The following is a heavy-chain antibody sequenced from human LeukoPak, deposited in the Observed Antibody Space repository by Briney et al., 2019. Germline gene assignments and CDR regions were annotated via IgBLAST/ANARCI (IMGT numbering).Heavy chain of an antibody. J-gene: IGHJ2*01. V-gene: IGHV4-31*03. CDR2: IYYSGST. D-gene: IGHD3-9*01. CDR1: GGSISSGGYY. Sequence: PSETLSLTCTVSGGSISSGGYYWSWIRQHPGKGLEWIGYIYYSGSTYYNPSLKSRVTISVDTSKNQFSLKLSSVTAADTAVYYCATQFYDILTGSWYFDLWGRGTLVTVSS. CDR3: ATQFYDILTGSWYFDL.